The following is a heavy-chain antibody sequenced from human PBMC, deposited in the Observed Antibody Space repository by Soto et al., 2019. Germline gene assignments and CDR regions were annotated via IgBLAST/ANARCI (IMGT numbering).Heavy chain of an antibody. CDR2: ISGSGGST. CDR3: AKDAPYSSSWLNWFAS. D-gene: IGHD6-13*01. CDR1: GFTFSSYA. J-gene: IGHJ5*01. V-gene: IGHV3-23*01. Sequence: GGSLRLSCAASGFTFSSYAMSWVRQAPGKGLEWVSGISGSGGSTDYADFVKGRFTISRDNSKNTLYLQMNSLRAEDTAVYYCAKDAPYSSSWLNWFASWGQGTLVTVSS.